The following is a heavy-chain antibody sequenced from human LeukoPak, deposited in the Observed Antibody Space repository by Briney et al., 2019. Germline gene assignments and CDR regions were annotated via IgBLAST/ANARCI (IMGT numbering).Heavy chain of an antibody. V-gene: IGHV1-69*13. CDR1: GGTFSSYA. CDR2: IIPIFGTA. CDR3: ARRRGYSYGTFDY. Sequence: SVKVSCKAPGGTFSSYAISWVRQAPGQGLEWMGGIIPIFGTANYAQKFQGRVTITADESTSTAYMELSSLRSEDTAVYYCARRRGYSYGTFDYWGQGTLVTVSS. J-gene: IGHJ4*02. D-gene: IGHD5-18*01.